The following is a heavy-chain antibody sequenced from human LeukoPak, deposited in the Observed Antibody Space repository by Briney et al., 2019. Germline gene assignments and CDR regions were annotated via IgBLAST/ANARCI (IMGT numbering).Heavy chain of an antibody. J-gene: IGHJ3*02. Sequence: GGSLRLSCAASGFTFSSYAMSWVRQAPGKGLEWVSAISGSGGSTYYADSVKGRFTISRDNSKNTLYLQMNSLRAEDTAVYYCAKDTPRHCSSTSCHIIRGGVFGFDIWGQGTMVTVSS. V-gene: IGHV3-23*01. CDR2: ISGSGGST. CDR3: AKDTPRHCSSTSCHIIRGGVFGFDI. CDR1: GFTFSSYA. D-gene: IGHD2-2*01.